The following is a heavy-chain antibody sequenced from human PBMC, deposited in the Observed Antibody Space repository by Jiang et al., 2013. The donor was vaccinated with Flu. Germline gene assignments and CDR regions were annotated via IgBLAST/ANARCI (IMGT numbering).Heavy chain of an antibody. CDR2: IDHNGST. V-gene: IGHV4-34*01. D-gene: IGHD5-18*01. CDR1: WVLQWII. J-gene: IGHJ4*02. CDR3: ATRPGDTYGPPRY. Sequence: LTCAGLRWVLQWIILHLDPPGPQGRGLEWVGEIDHNGSTDYNPSLKSRVTISLDTSNNHFSLKVTSVTAADTAVYYCATRPGDTYGPPRYWGQGTLVTVSS.